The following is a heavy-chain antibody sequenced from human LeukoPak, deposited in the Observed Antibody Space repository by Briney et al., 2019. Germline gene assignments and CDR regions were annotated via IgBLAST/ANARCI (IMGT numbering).Heavy chain of an antibody. J-gene: IGHJ5*02. CDR1: GYTFTSYY. CDR2: INPSGGST. CDR3: ARDNLRGLRDGYNFNWFDP. V-gene: IGHV1-46*01. D-gene: IGHD5-24*01. Sequence: GASVKVSCKASGYTFTSYYMHWVRQAPGQGLEWMGIINPSGGSTSYAQKFQGRVTITADESTSTAYMELSSLRSEDTAVYYCARDNLRGLRDGYNFNWFDPWGQGTLVTVSS.